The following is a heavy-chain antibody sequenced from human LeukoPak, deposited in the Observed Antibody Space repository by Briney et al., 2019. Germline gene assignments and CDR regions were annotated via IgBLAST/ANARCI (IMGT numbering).Heavy chain of an antibody. CDR3: AKYLSRAFDS. CDR2: INQEASRT. D-gene: IGHD2/OR15-2a*01. J-gene: IGHJ4*02. Sequence: GFLRLSCAASGFTFRSYWMSWVRQAPGKGLEWLGHINQEASRTDHADSVKGRFTISRDNSRNLLYLHMSSLRAEDTAVYYCAKYLSRAFDSWGQGILVSVSS. V-gene: IGHV3-7*01. CDR1: GFTFRSYW.